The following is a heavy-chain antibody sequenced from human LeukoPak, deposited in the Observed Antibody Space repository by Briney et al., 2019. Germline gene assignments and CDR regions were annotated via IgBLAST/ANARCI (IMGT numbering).Heavy chain of an antibody. Sequence: GGSLRLSCAASGLTFSKSWMSWVRQAPGQGLEWVAAIKEDGSEKDYVDSVKGRFTISRDNSKNTLYLQMNSLRAEDTAVYYCAKEGRDGYNYGIGYWGQGTLVTVSS. CDR2: IKEDGSEK. D-gene: IGHD5-24*01. V-gene: IGHV3-7*03. CDR3: AKEGRDGYNYGIGY. CDR1: GLTFSKSW. J-gene: IGHJ4*02.